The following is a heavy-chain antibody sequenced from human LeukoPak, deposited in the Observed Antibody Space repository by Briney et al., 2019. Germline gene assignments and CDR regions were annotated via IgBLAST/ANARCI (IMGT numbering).Heavy chain of an antibody. J-gene: IGHJ5*02. CDR2: ISGSGGST. V-gene: IGHV3-23*01. CDR3: AKDKGYDFWSGYYLNWFDP. CDR1: GFTFSSYA. Sequence: QPGGSLRLSCAASGFTFSSYAMSWVRQAPGKGLEWVSAISGSGGSTHYADSVKGRFTISRDNSKNTLYLQMNSLRAEDTAVYYCAKDKGYDFWSGYYLNWFDPWGQGTLVTVSS. D-gene: IGHD3-3*01.